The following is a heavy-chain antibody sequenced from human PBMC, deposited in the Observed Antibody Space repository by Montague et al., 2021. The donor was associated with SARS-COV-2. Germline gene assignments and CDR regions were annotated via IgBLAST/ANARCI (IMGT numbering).Heavy chain of an antibody. CDR2: IFPGGST. J-gene: IGHJ5*02. V-gene: IGHV4-30-2*01. CDR1: GGSISNGSYP. D-gene: IGHD4-17*01. Sequence: TLSLTYSVSGGSISNGSYPWIWIRQPPGKGLDWIVYIFPGGSTYYNASLQSRVTISIDNSKNRLSLRLTSITAAATAEYFCARGGADCDDYGWLDPWGQGILVTVS. CDR3: ARGGADCDDYGWLDP.